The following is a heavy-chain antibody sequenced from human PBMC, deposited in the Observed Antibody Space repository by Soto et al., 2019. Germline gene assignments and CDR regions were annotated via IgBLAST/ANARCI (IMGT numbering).Heavy chain of an antibody. V-gene: IGHV4-4*02. D-gene: IGHD3-3*01. CDR2: IYHSGST. Sequence: SETVSLTCAVSGGSISSSNWWSWVRQPPGKGLEWIGEIYHSGSTNYNPSLKSRVTISVDKSKNQFSLKLSSVTAADTAVYYCARHIDLGAAYYYGMDVWGQGTTVTVSS. J-gene: IGHJ6*02. CDR3: ARHIDLGAAYYYGMDV. CDR1: GGSISSSNW.